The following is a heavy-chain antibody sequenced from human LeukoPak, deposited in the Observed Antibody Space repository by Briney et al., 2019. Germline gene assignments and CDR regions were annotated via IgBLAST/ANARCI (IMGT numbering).Heavy chain of an antibody. CDR2: IFYSGNT. CDR1: GDSITSHY. Sequence: SATLSLTCTVSGDSITSHYWSWVRQAPGKGLEWIGYIFYSGNTNYSPSLKSRVTISLDTSKKQFSLRLTSVTTADTPVYFCARTGDYSRSTGGWFDPWGQGTLVTVSS. CDR3: ARTGDYSRSTGGWFDP. D-gene: IGHD4-11*01. V-gene: IGHV4-59*11. J-gene: IGHJ5*02.